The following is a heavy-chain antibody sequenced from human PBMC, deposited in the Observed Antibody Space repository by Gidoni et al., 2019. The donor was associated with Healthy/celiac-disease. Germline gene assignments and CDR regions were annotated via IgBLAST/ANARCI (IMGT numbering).Heavy chain of an antibody. CDR3: ARGDLVVPAPKYYYYYYGMDV. CDR2: ISSSGSTI. CDR1: GFTFSDYY. D-gene: IGHD2-2*01. J-gene: IGHJ6*02. Sequence: QVQLVESGGGLVKPGGSLRLSCAASGFTFSDYYMSWIRQAPGKGLEWVSYISSSGSTIYYADSVKGRFTISRDNAKNSLYLQMNSLRAEDTAVYYCARGDLVVPAPKYYYYYYGMDVWGQGTTVTVSS. V-gene: IGHV3-11*01.